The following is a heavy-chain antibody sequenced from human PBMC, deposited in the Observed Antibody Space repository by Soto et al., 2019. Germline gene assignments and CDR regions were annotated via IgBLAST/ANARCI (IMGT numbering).Heavy chain of an antibody. V-gene: IGHV3-53*01. CDR1: GFIVSDSY. CDR2: IYSGGNT. CDR3: ARERGRRIDY. Sequence: EVQLVESGGGLIQPGGSLRLSCAASGFIVSDSYMTWVRQAPGKGLEWVSIIYSGGNTYYADSVKGRFTISRDNSKITLYLQMNSLTVEDPAVCNCARERGRRIDYWGQGTLVTVSS. J-gene: IGHJ4*02.